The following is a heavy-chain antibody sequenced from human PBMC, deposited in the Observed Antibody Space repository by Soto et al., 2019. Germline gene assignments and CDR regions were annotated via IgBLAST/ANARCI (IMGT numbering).Heavy chain of an antibody. CDR1: GFTFSTYN. D-gene: IGHD6-19*01. CDR2: ISRSSSTV. V-gene: IGHV3-48*02. Sequence: EVQLVESGGGLVQPGGSLRLSCAASGFTFSTYNMNWVRQAPGKGLEWVSYISRSSSTVYYADSVKGRFTVSRDNARNSLYLKMKSLRDDDTALYYCARDPSTDSSGWYYFDYWGQGALVTVSS. CDR3: ARDPSTDSSGWYYFDY. J-gene: IGHJ4*02.